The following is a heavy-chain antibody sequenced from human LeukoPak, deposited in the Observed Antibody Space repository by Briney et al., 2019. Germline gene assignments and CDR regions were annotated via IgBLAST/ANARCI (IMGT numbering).Heavy chain of an antibody. D-gene: IGHD2-21*02. J-gene: IGHJ3*02. CDR3: ARIGVVTAPLLDAFDI. CDR1: GGSISSYY. V-gene: IGHV4-4*07. CDR2: IYTSGST. Sequence: SETLSLTCTVSGGSISSYYWSWIRQPAGKGLEWIGRIYTSGSTNYNPSLKSRVTISVDTSKNQFSLKLTSVTAADTAMYYCARIGVVTAPLLDAFDIWGQGTLVTVSS.